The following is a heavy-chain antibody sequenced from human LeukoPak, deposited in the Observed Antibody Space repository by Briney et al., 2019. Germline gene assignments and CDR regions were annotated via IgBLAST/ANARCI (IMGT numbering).Heavy chain of an antibody. V-gene: IGHV3-23*01. CDR3: ARALSNTVRGVGDY. CDR1: GFTFSNFA. CDR2: ISASGGTT. Sequence: GGSLRLSCAASGFTFSNFAMSWVRQAPGKGLEWVSSISASGGTTYYADSVKGRFTISRDNAKNTLYLQMNSLRVEDTAVYYCARALSNTVRGVGDYWGQGTLVTVSS. J-gene: IGHJ4*02. D-gene: IGHD3-10*01.